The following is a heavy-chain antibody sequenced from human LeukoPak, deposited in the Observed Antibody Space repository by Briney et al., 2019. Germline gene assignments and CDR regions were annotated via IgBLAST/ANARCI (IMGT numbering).Heavy chain of an antibody. V-gene: IGHV4-31*03. Sequence: SETLSLTCTVSGGSISSGGYYWSWIRQHPGKGLEWIGYIYYSGSTYYNPSLKSRVTTSVDTSTSKCSLRLSSVPPADTAVYYCARGHGGYYDSSAYYVYWGQGTLVTVSS. CDR1: GGSISSGGYY. CDR2: IYYSGST. J-gene: IGHJ4*02. D-gene: IGHD3-22*01. CDR3: ARGHGGYYDSSAYYVY.